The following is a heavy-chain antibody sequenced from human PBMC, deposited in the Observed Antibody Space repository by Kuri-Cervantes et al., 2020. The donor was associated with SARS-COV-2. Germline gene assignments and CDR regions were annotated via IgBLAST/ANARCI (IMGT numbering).Heavy chain of an antibody. J-gene: IGHJ4*02. CDR3: ARDYYGSGSYYPVY. D-gene: IGHD3-10*01. CDR2: INPNSGGT. V-gene: IGHV1-2*02. CDR1: GYTFTGYY. Sequence: ASVKVSCKASGYTFTGYYMHWVRQAPGQGLEWMGWINPNSGGTNYAQKFQGRVTMTRDTSISTAYMELRSLRSDDTAVYYCARDYYGSGSYYPVYWGQGTLVTVSS.